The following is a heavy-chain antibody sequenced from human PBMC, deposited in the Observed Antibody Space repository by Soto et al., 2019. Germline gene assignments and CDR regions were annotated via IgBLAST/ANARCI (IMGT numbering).Heavy chain of an antibody. Sequence: GASVKVSCKASGYTFTSYDMHWVRQAPGQGLEWMGWINPNSGGTNYAQKFQGRVTMTRDTSISTAYMELSRLRSDDTAVYYCARGYDFWSGYPLESWFDPWGQGTLVTVSS. V-gene: IGHV1-2*02. CDR3: ARGYDFWSGYPLESWFDP. J-gene: IGHJ5*02. D-gene: IGHD3-3*01. CDR2: INPNSGGT. CDR1: GYTFTSYD.